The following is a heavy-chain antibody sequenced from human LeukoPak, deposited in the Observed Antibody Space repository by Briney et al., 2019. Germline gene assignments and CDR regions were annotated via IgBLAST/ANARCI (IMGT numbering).Heavy chain of an antibody. CDR3: ARGRNVDYGDQWGFDY. Sequence: GGSLRLSCAASGFTFSSYAMHWVRQAPGKGLEWVAVISYDGSNKYYADSVKGRFTISRDNSKNTLYLQMNSLRAEDTAVYYCARGRNVDYGDQWGFDYWGQGTLVTVSS. CDR2: ISYDGSNK. J-gene: IGHJ4*02. CDR1: GFTFSSYA. V-gene: IGHV3-30*04. D-gene: IGHD4-17*01.